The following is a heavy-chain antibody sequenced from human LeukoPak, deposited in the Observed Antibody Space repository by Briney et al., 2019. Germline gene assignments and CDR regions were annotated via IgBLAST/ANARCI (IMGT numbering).Heavy chain of an antibody. CDR3: GRGVTTIDS. CDR2: ISSSSSAI. Sequence: GGSLRLSCSASGFIFSNYWMTWVRQAPGKGLEWVSYISSSSSAIYYADSVKGRFTISRDNAKNSLYLQMNSLRDEDTAVYYCGRGVTTIDSWGRGTLVTVSS. J-gene: IGHJ4*02. CDR1: GFIFSNYW. D-gene: IGHD5-12*01. V-gene: IGHV3-48*02.